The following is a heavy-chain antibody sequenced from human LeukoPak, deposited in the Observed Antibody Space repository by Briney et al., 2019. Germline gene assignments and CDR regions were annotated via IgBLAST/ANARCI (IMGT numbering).Heavy chain of an antibody. J-gene: IGHJ6*02. CDR3: TREEWLQLVRGYYYYGMDV. D-gene: IGHD5-12*01. V-gene: IGHV3-49*04. CDR1: GFTFGDYA. Sequence: GGSLRLSCTASGFTFGDYAMNWVRQAPGKGLEWVGFIRSKAYGGTTEYAASVKGRFTISRDDSKSIAYLQMNSLKTEDTAVYYCTREEWLQLVRGYYYYGMDVWGQGTTVTVSS. CDR2: IRSKAYGGTT.